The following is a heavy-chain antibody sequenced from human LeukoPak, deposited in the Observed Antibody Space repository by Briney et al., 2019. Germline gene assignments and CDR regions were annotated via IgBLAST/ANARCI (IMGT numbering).Heavy chain of an antibody. CDR1: GYSLTDSS. CDR2: FDPLGVET. Sequence: ASVKVSCKLSGYSLTDSSIHWVRQARGKGLEWMGGFDPLGVETFYARKFQGRVTMTEDTTTDTGYMELSSLTSEDTALYFCALIGRNWGVRFPYWGQGTLVTVSA. V-gene: IGHV1-24*01. CDR3: ALIGRNWGVRFPY. D-gene: IGHD7-27*01. J-gene: IGHJ4*02.